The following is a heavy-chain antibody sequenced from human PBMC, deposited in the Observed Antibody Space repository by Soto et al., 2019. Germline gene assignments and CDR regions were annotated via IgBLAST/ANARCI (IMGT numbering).Heavy chain of an antibody. CDR3: ARMRIAVAGRRYNWFDP. V-gene: IGHV5-10-1*03. J-gene: IGHJ5*02. Sequence: EVQLVQSGAEVKKPGESLRISCKGSGYSFTSYWISWVRQMPGKGLEWMGRIDPSDSYTNYSPSFQGHVTISADKSISTAYLQWSSLKASDTAMYYCARMRIAVAGRRYNWFDPWGQGTLVTVSS. CDR1: GYSFTSYW. CDR2: IDPSDSYT. D-gene: IGHD6-19*01.